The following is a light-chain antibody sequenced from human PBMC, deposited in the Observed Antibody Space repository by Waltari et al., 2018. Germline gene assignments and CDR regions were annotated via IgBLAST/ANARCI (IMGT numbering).Light chain of an antibody. CDR1: SSNIGAGHD. CDR2: GNN. J-gene: IGLJ3*02. Sequence: QSVLTQPPSMSGAPGQRVTISCTGSSSNIGAGHDVHWYQVFPRTAPKLLIYGNNHRPSGVPDRFAGSKSDTSASLASGGLQAEDEAEYDCQSFDIRLSGGVVFGGGTKVTVL. CDR3: QSFDIRLSGGVV. V-gene: IGLV1-40*01.